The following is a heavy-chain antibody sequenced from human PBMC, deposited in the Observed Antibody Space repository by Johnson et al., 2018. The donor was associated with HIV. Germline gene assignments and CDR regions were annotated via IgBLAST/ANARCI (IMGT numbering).Heavy chain of an antibody. J-gene: IGHJ3*02. CDR1: GFTFDDFA. V-gene: IGHV3-9*01. D-gene: IGHD6-13*01. CDR2: ISWNSGSI. CDR3: AKDLLSSTLAPFDI. Sequence: EVQLVESGGGLVQHGRSLRLSCAASGFTFDDFAMHWVRQVPGKGLEWVSGISWNSGSIGYADSVKGRFTISRDNAKNSLYLQMNSLRAEDTALYYCAKDLLSSTLAPFDIWGQGTMVTVSS.